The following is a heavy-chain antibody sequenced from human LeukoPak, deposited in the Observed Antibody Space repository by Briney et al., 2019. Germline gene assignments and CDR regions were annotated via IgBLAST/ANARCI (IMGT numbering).Heavy chain of an antibody. CDR2: MNPNTGNT. CDR1: GYTFTSHD. D-gene: IGHD3-10*01. Sequence: ASVKVSCKASGYTFTSHDINWVRQATGQGLEWMGWMNPNTGNTGYAQKFQGRVTMTRDTSISTAYMELSNLTSEDTAVYYCTRGSYSGSYRADWGQGTLVTVSS. CDR3: TRGSYSGSYRAD. V-gene: IGHV1-8*01. J-gene: IGHJ4*02.